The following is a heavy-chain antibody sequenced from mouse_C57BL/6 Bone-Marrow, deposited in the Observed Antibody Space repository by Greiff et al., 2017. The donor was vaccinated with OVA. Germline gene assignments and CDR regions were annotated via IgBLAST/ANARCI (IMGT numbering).Heavy chain of an antibody. CDR1: GFTFSSYA. CDR3: TGRYFDY. D-gene: IGHD4-1*01. J-gene: IGHJ2*01. CDR2: ISDGGSYT. Sequence: EVKLMESGGGLVKPGGSLKLSCAASGFTFSSYAMSWVRQTPEKRLEWVATISDGGSYTYYPDNVKGRFTISRDNAKNNLYLQMSHLKSEDTAMYYCTGRYFDYWGQGTTLTVSS. V-gene: IGHV5-4*03.